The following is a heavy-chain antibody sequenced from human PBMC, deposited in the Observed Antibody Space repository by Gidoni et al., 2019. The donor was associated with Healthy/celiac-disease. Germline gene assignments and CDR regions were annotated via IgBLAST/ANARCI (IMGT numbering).Heavy chain of an antibody. CDR1: EYSFTNFW. CDR3: AKSVVGASDWFDP. Sequence: ELQLVQSAAEVKKPGDSLTISCKGSEYSFTNFWIGWVRQMPGQGLEWMGILYLGDSETRYSPSFQGQVTISADKSISTAYLQWGSLEASDTAMYYCAKSVVGASDWFDPWGQGTLVTVSS. CDR2: LYLGDSET. V-gene: IGHV5-51*01. J-gene: IGHJ5*02. D-gene: IGHD1-26*01.